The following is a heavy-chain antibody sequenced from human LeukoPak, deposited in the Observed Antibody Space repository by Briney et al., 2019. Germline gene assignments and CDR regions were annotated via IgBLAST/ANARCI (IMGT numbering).Heavy chain of an antibody. CDR2: ISGNGAHP. D-gene: IGHD4-17*01. V-gene: IGHV3-23*01. Sequence: GGSLRLSCEASEFILSSYAMSWVCQAPGKGLEWVSSISGNGAHPYYADSVKGRFTISRDNSKNTLYLQMNSLRAEDTAVYYCAGTTVTTLYFDYWGQGTLVTVSS. CDR1: EFILSSYA. J-gene: IGHJ4*02. CDR3: AGTTVTTLYFDY.